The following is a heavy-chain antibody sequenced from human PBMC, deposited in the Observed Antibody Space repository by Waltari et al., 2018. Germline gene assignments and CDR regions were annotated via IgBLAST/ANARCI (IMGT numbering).Heavy chain of an antibody. J-gene: IGHJ3*02. CDR1: GGSIPTYY. CDR2: IFYSGTT. CDR3: ARHKAGYSYGRPAFDI. D-gene: IGHD5-18*01. Sequence: QVQLQESGPGLVKPSETLSLTCTVSGGSIPTYYWSWLRQPPGKGLEWIGYIFYSGTTNYNPSLESRVTISVDTSKNQFSLKLNSVTAADTAVYYCARHKAGYSYGRPAFDIWGQGTMVTVSS. V-gene: IGHV4-59*08.